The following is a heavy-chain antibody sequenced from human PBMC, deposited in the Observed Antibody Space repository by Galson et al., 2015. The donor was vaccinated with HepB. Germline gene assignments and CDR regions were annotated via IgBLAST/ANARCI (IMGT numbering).Heavy chain of an antibody. CDR1: GGSISRSSYY. V-gene: IGHV4-39*07. J-gene: IGHJ4*02. CDR3: ARWELERGRGFDY. D-gene: IGHD1-1*01. CDR2: IYYAGST. Sequence: ETLSLTCTVSGGSISRSSYYWGWIRQPPGKGLEWIGNIYYAGSTYYNPSLKSRVTMSVDTSQNQFSLRLHSVNAADTAVYYCARWELERGRGFDYWGQGILVTVSS.